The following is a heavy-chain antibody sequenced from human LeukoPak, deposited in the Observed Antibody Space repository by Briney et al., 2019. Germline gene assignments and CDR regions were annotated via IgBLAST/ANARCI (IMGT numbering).Heavy chain of an antibody. CDR1: GGTFSSYA. CDR2: IIPIFGTA. CDR3: ARDRPPRIAARLHYYYYYMDV. J-gene: IGHJ6*03. Sequence: SVKVSCKASGGTFSSYAISWVRQAPGQGLEWMGGIIPIFGTANYAQKFQGRVTITTDESTSTAYMEQSSLRSEDTAVYYCARDRPPRIAARLHYYYYYMDVWGKGTTVTVSS. V-gene: IGHV1-69*05. D-gene: IGHD6-6*01.